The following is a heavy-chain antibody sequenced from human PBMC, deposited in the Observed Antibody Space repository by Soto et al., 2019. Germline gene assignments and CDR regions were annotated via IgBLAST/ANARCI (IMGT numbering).Heavy chain of an antibody. Sequence: QVQLQESGPGLVKSSETLSLTCSVSGGSVSIGSFYWSWIRQSPGKGLEWIGYMYYSGKTNYNPSLKTRVTISVDTSKNQFSLTLNSVSAADTAVYYCARGEGYYYQLRYWGQGTLVTVSS. D-gene: IGHD3-22*01. J-gene: IGHJ4*02. CDR1: GGSVSIGSFY. CDR2: MYYSGKT. CDR3: ARGEGYYYQLRY. V-gene: IGHV4-61*01.